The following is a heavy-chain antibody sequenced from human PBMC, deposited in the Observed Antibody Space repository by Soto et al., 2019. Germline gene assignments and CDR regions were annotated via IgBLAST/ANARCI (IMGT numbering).Heavy chain of an antibody. CDR3: AREWFGELSDWFDP. J-gene: IGHJ5*02. V-gene: IGHV3-7*01. D-gene: IGHD3-10*01. Sequence: GGSLRLSCAASGFTFSSYWMSWVRQAPGKGLEWVANIKQDGSEKYYVDSVKGRFTISRDNAKNSLYLQMNSLRAEDTAVYYCAREWFGELSDWFDPWGQGTLVTVSS. CDR1: GFTFSSYW. CDR2: IKQDGSEK.